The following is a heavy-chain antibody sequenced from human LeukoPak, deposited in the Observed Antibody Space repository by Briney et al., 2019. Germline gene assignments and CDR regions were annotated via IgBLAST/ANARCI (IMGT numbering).Heavy chain of an antibody. J-gene: IGHJ4*02. CDR3: ARANYYGSGSYYRGIDY. D-gene: IGHD3-10*01. CDR1: GYTFTGYY. Sequence: ASVKVSCKASGYTFTGYYMHWVRQAPGQGLEWMGRINPNSGGTNYAQKFQGRVTMTRDTSISTAYMEPSRLRSDDTAVYYCARANYYGSGSYYRGIDYWGQGTLVTVSS. V-gene: IGHV1-2*06. CDR2: INPNSGGT.